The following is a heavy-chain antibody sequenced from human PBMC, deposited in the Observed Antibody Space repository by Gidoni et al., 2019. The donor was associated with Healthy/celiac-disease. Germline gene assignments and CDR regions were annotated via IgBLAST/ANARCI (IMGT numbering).Heavy chain of an antibody. CDR3: APVQTPYYGYVWGSYRGAYYGMDV. D-gene: IGHD3-16*02. CDR1: GFSPSNARMG. V-gene: IGHV2-26*01. CDR2: IFSNDEK. J-gene: IGHJ6*02. Sequence: QVTLKESGPVLVKPTETLTLTCTVSGFSPSNARMGVGWIRQPPGKALEWLAHIFSNDEKSDRTSLKRRITISKDTSKSQLILTMPNQDPVDAATDYCAPVQTPYYGYVWGSYRGAYYGMDVWGQGTTVTVSS.